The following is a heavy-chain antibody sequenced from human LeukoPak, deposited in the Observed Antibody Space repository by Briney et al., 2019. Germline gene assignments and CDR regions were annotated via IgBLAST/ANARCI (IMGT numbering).Heavy chain of an antibody. V-gene: IGHV3-30*18. CDR1: GFTFSSYG. D-gene: IGHD3-22*01. J-gene: IGHJ4*02. CDR3: AKEPQRTYYYDSSGYSSLDY. Sequence: GGSLRLSCAASGFTFSSYGMHWVRQAPGKGLEWVAVISYDGSNKYYADSVKGRFTISRDNSKNTLYLQMNSLRAEDTAVYYCAKEPQRTYYYDSSGYSSLDYWGQGTLVTVSS. CDR2: ISYDGSNK.